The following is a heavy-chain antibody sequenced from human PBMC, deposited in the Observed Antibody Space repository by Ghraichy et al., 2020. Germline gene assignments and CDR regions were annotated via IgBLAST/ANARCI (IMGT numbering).Heavy chain of an antibody. CDR1: GGSISSGGYY. Sequence: SQTLSLTCTVSGGSISSGGYYWSWIRQHPGKGLEWIGCIYYTGSTDYNPSLKSLITISVDTSKNQFSLKLTSVTAADTAVYYCARGFGSSWHWFDPWGQGTLVTVSS. CDR3: ARGFGSSWHWFDP. D-gene: IGHD6-13*01. V-gene: IGHV4-31*01. CDR2: IYYTGST. J-gene: IGHJ5*02.